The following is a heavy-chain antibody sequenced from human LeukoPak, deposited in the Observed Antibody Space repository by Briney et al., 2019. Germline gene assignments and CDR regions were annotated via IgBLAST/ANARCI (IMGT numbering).Heavy chain of an antibody. CDR2: IYPDDSDI. Sequence: GESLKISCQGSGHSFTTHWIGWARQMPGKGLEWMGIIYPDDSDIRYSPPFQGQVTISADRSISTANLQWSSLKASDTAMYYCARQRGCSGGSCYAEFDYWGQGTPVTVSS. J-gene: IGHJ4*02. D-gene: IGHD2-15*01. CDR1: GHSFTTHW. V-gene: IGHV5-51*01. CDR3: ARQRGCSGGSCYAEFDY.